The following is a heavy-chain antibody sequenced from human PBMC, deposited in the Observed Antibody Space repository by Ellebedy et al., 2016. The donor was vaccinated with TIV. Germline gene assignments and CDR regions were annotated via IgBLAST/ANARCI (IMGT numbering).Heavy chain of an antibody. D-gene: IGHD3-10*01. CDR2: IWYDGSNK. Sequence: GESLKISCAASGFTFSSYGMHRVRQAPGKGLEWVAVIWYDGSNKYYADSVKGRFTISRDNSKNTLYLQMNSLRAEDTAVYYCARASITMVRGVNWYFDLWGRGTLVTVSS. J-gene: IGHJ2*01. V-gene: IGHV3-33*08. CDR1: GFTFSSYG. CDR3: ARASITMVRGVNWYFDL.